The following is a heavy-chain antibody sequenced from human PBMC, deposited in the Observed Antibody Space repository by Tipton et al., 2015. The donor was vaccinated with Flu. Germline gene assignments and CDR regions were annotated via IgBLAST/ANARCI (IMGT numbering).Heavy chain of an antibody. J-gene: IGHJ6*02. CDR3: GRDPASADGDYAGYYYYGMDV. CDR2: VHSSGSA. V-gene: IGHV4-4*07. Sequence: TLSLTCSVSGVSVTGYYWTWIRQPAGKRLEWIGRVHSSGSANYNPSLKGRVFMSVDTSKNQFSLSLTSVTAADTAVYYCGRDPASADGDYAGYYYYGMDVWGRGTTVTVS. CDR1: GVSVTGYY. D-gene: IGHD4-23*01.